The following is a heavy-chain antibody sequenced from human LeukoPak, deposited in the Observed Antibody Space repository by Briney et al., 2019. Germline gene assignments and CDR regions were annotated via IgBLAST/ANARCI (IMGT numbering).Heavy chain of an antibody. CDR2: INPNSGGT. CDR1: GYTFTGYY. J-gene: IGHJ4*02. Sequence: ASVKVSCKASGYTFTGYYMHWVRQAPGQGLEWMGWINPNSGGTNYAQKFQGRVTMTRDTSISTAYMELSRLRSDDTAVYYCAREGGRRQQLAPYFRYWGQGTLVTVSS. V-gene: IGHV1-2*02. D-gene: IGHD6-13*01. CDR3: AREGGRRQQLAPYFRY.